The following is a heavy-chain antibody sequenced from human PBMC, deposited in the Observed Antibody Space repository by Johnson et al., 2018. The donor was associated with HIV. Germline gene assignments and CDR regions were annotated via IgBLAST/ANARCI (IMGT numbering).Heavy chain of an antibody. V-gene: IGHV3-15*01. Sequence: VQLVESGGGLVKPGGSLRLSCTVSGFSFSDAWMSWVRQAPGKGLEWVGRIKRKADGGTTDYAAPVKGRFSISRDDSKNTVYLQMNSLKTEDTAVYFCTTDPILLGYWYHSSPWGQGTMVTVSS. CDR1: GFSFSDAW. CDR3: TTDPILLGYWYHSSP. CDR2: IKRKADGGTT. J-gene: IGHJ3*01. D-gene: IGHD3-22*01.